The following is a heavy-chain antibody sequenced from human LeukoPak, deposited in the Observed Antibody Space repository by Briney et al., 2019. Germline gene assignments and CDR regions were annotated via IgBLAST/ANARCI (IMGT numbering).Heavy chain of an antibody. J-gene: IGHJ4*02. CDR1: GGSISSYY. D-gene: IGHD1-26*01. V-gene: IGHV4-59*13. Sequence: SETLSLTCTVSGGSISSYYWSWIRQPPGKGLGWIGYVYYSGSTNYNPSLKSRVTISVDTSKNQFSLKLSSVTAADTAVYYCARSSGSYYHDTKFLFDYWGQGTLVTVSS. CDR2: VYYSGST. CDR3: ARSSGSYYHDTKFLFDY.